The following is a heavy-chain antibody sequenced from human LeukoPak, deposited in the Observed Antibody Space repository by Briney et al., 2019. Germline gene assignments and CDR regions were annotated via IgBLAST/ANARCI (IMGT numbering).Heavy chain of an antibody. D-gene: IGHD6-13*01. CDR2: ISGSGGST. CDR3: AREGPSGAAAAL. Sequence: GGSLRLSCAASGFTFSSYAMSWVRQTPGKGLEWVSAISGSGGSTYYADSVKGRFTISRDNSKNTLFLQMNSLRVEDTAPYYCAREGPSGAAAALWGQGTLVTVSS. CDR1: GFTFSSYA. V-gene: IGHV3-23*01. J-gene: IGHJ4*02.